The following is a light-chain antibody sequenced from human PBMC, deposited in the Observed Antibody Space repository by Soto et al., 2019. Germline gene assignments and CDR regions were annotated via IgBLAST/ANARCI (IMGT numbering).Light chain of an antibody. J-gene: IGKJ1*01. CDR1: QSISSW. V-gene: IGKV1-5*03. CDR3: QQYNSYWT. CDR2: RAS. Sequence: DIQMTQSPSTLSASVGDRVTITCRASQSISSWLAWYQQKPGKAPKLLIYRASSIETGVPSRFSGSGSGTESTLTISSLQPDDFATYYCQQYNSYWTFGQGTKVEIK.